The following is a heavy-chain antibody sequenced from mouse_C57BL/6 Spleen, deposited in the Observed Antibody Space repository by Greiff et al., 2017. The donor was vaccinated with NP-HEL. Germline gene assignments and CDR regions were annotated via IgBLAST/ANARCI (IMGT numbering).Heavy chain of an antibody. CDR3: ARDGGGYSGYAMDY. D-gene: IGHD2-3*01. Sequence: QVQLKESGPGLVAPSQSLSISCTASGFSLTSYGVHWVRQPPGKGLEWLVVIWSDGSTTYNSALKSRLSISKNNAKSQVFLKMNSLQTDDTAMYYCARDGGGYSGYAMDYWGQGTSVTVSS. CDR2: IWSDGST. J-gene: IGHJ4*01. V-gene: IGHV2-6*03. CDR1: GFSLTSYG.